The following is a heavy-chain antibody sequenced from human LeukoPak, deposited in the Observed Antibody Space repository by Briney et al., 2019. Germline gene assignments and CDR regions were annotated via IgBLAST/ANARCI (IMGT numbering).Heavy chain of an antibody. CDR3: AKRGVVIRVILVGFHKEAYYFDS. CDR1: GINLSNYG. D-gene: IGHD3-22*01. V-gene: IGHV3-23*01. Sequence: PGGSLRLSCAVSGINLSNYGMSWVRQAPGKGLEWVAGISGSGGATNYADSVKGRSTISRDNPKNTLYLQMNSLRVEDTAVYFCAKRGVVIRVILVGFHKEAYYFDSWGQGALVTVSS. CDR2: ISGSGGAT. J-gene: IGHJ4*02.